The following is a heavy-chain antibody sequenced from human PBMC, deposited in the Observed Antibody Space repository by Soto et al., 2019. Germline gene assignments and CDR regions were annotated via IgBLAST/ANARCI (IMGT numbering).Heavy chain of an antibody. CDR1: GYTFTGYY. J-gene: IGHJ4*02. CDR3: ARGRKRYGDYPAFDY. CDR2: INPNSGGT. D-gene: IGHD4-17*01. V-gene: IGHV1-2*02. Sequence: ASVKVSCKASGYTFTGYYMHWVRQAPGQGLEWMGWINPNSGGTNYAQKFQGRVTMTRDTSISTAYMELSRLRSDDTAVYYCARGRKRYGDYPAFDYWGQGTLVTVSS.